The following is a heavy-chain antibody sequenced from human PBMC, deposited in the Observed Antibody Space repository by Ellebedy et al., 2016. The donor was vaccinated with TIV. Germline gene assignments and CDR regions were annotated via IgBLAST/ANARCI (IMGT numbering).Heavy chain of an antibody. V-gene: IGHV4-34*01. J-gene: IGHJ6*02. D-gene: IGHD2-2*01. CDR3: ARPIHCSSTTCTGPMDV. Sequence: MPSETLSLTCAVYGASLSNYYWQRIRQPPGKGLEWIGGINDRGSTTYNPSLKSRVTISVDTSKRQFSLRLRSVTAADTAVYYCARPIHCSSTTCTGPMDVWGQGTTVTASS. CDR1: GASLSNYY. CDR2: INDRGST.